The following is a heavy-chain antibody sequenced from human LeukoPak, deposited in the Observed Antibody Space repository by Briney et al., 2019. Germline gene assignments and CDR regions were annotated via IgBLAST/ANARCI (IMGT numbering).Heavy chain of an antibody. CDR1: GFTFSNFW. CDR2: IKQDGSEK. Sequence: GGSLRLSCATSGFTFSNFWMTWVRQAPGKGLEWVANIKQDGSEKNYVESVKGRFTISRDNSKNSLYLQMNSLRAADTAVYFCTRGDSSGWSSFYYGMDVWGKGTTVTVSS. D-gene: IGHD6-19*01. J-gene: IGHJ6*04. V-gene: IGHV3-7*01. CDR3: TRGDSSGWSSFYYGMDV.